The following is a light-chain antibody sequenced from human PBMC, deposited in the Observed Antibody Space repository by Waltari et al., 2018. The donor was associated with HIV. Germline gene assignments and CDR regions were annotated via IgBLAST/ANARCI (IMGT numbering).Light chain of an antibody. CDR3: MQALQTPLT. CDR2: LGS. Sequence: DIVMTQSPLSLPVTPGEPASISCRSSQSLLHSNGYNYLDWYLQKPGQSPQLLIYLGSNRASGVPVRFSDSGSGTDFTLKISRVEDEDVGFYYCMQALQTPLTFGGGTKVEIK. CDR1: QSLLHSNGYNY. J-gene: IGKJ4*01. V-gene: IGKV2-28*01.